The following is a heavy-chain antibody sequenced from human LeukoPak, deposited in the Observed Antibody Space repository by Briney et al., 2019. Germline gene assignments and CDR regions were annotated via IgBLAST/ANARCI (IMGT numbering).Heavy chain of an antibody. V-gene: IGHV1-69*06. CDR1: GGTFSSYA. Sequence: GASVKVSCKASGGTFSSYAISWVRQAPGQGLEWMGGIIPIFGTANYAQKFQGRVTITADKSTSTAYMELSSLRSEDTAVYYCARDHSSSCQLLDYWGQGTLVTVSS. D-gene: IGHD6-13*01. J-gene: IGHJ4*02. CDR3: ARDHSSSCQLLDY. CDR2: IIPIFGTA.